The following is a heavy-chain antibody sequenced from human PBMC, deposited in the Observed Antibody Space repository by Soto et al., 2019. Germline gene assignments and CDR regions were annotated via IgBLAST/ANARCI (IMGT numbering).Heavy chain of an antibody. J-gene: IGHJ4*02. CDR3: AREVSYYFDY. CDR2: IYYSGST. CDR1: GGSISSGDYY. Sequence: SETLSLTCTVSGGSISSGDYYWSWIRQPPGKGLEWIGYIYYSGSTYYNPSLKSRVTISVDTSKNQFSLKLSSVTTADTAVYYCAREVSYYFDYWGQGTLVTVSS. V-gene: IGHV4-30-4*01.